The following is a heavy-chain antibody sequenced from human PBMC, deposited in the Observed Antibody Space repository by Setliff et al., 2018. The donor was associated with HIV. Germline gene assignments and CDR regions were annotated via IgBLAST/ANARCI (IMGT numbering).Heavy chain of an antibody. V-gene: IGHV1-18*01. CDR1: GYTFTSYD. Sequence: ASVKVSCKASGYTFTSYDISWVRQAPGQGLEWMGWMSTYNGNTIYAPRYQGRVTMTRDTSISTAYMELGGLRSDDTAVYYCARNYGADSNYFDYWGQGTLVTVSS. CDR3: ARNYGADSNYFDY. CDR2: MSTYNGNT. J-gene: IGHJ4*02. D-gene: IGHD4-17*01.